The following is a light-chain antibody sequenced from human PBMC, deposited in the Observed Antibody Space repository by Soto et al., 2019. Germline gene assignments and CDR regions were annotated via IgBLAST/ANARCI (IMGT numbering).Light chain of an antibody. CDR3: QQYGTSPRT. CDR2: DAS. V-gene: IGKV3-11*01. CDR1: QSIRHF. Sequence: EIVLTQSPATLSLSPGERATLSCRASQSIRHFLGWYQQKPGQAPRLLIYDASNRATGIPPRFSGSGSGTDFTLTISSLEPEDFAVYYCQQYGTSPRTFGQGTKVDVK. J-gene: IGKJ1*01.